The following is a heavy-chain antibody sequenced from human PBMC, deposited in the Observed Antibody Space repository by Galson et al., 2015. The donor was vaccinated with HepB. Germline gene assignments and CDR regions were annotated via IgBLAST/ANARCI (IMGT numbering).Heavy chain of an antibody. Sequence: SLRLSCAASGFTFSSYSMNWVRQAPGKGLEWVSSISSSSSYIYYADSVKGRFTISRDNAKNSLYLQMNSLRAEDTAVYYCARGAGSSGWRDRREYFDYWGQGTLVTVSS. V-gene: IGHV3-21*01. J-gene: IGHJ4*02. D-gene: IGHD6-19*01. CDR2: ISSSSSYI. CDR3: ARGAGSSGWRDRREYFDY. CDR1: GFTFSSYS.